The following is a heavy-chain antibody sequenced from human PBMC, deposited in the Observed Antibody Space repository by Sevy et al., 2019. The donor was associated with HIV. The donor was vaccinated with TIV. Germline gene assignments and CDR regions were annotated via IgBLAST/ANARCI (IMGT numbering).Heavy chain of an antibody. Sequence: ASVKVSCKASGYTFTNYYMYWVRQAPGQGLEWMGINNPGGGSTAYAQKFQGRVTMSRDTSTSTVYMELSSLTSEDTAVYYCARDGRYYDSSGYWAVWFDPWGQGTLVTVSS. D-gene: IGHD3-22*01. CDR2: NNPGGGST. J-gene: IGHJ5*02. V-gene: IGHV1-46*01. CDR3: ARDGRYYDSSGYWAVWFDP. CDR1: GYTFTNYY.